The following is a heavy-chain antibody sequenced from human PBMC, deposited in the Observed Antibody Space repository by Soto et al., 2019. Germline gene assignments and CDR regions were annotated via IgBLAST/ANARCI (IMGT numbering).Heavy chain of an antibody. CDR3: ASGQQLVRNY. CDR1: GGSISSGGYS. Sequence: QLQLQESGSGLVKPSQTLSLTCAVSGGSISSGGYSWSWIRQPPGKGLEWIGYIYHSGSTYYNPYLQSRVTRSVARSKNQFSLKLSSVTAADTAVYYCASGQQLVRNYWGQGTLVTVSS. CDR2: IYHSGST. J-gene: IGHJ4*02. V-gene: IGHV4-30-2*01. D-gene: IGHD6-13*01.